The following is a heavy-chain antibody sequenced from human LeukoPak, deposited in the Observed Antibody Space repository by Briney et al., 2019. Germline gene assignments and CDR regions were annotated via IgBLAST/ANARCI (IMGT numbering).Heavy chain of an antibody. V-gene: IGHV4-4*07. Sequence: SETLSLTCTVSGGSISNYYWNWLRQPAGKELEWIGRIYTSGSTNYNPSLTGRLTMSMDTSKNQFSLRLSSVTAADTAVYYCARASDDFGDYGFDYGGQGTLVTVSS. CDR3: ARASDDFGDYGFDY. CDR1: GGSISNYY. CDR2: IYTSGST. J-gene: IGHJ4*02. D-gene: IGHD4-17*01.